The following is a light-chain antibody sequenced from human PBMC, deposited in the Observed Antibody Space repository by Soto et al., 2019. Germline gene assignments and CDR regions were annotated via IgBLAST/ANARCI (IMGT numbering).Light chain of an antibody. J-gene: IGKJ4*01. CDR2: AAS. CDR1: QGINNN. Sequence: DVQMTQSPSAMSGSVVGGFSISCLASQGINNNLALFQQKPGKVPKRLIYAASSLQSGVPSRFSGSGSGTEFTLTISSLQPEDFATYYCLQHNSYPLTFGGGTKVDIK. V-gene: IGKV1-17*03. CDR3: LQHNSYPLT.